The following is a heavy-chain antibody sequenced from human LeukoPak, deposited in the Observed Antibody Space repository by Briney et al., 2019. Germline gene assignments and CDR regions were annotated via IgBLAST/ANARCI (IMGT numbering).Heavy chain of an antibody. J-gene: IGHJ4*02. CDR3: ARATFSSSGHSY. CDR2: ISNSGATI. V-gene: IGHV3-48*03. D-gene: IGHD6-13*01. Sequence: GGSLRLSCAASGFSFSSDWMHWVRQAPGKGLEWVSYISNSGATIYYADSVKGRFTISRDNAKSSLFLQMNSLRAEDTGVYYCARATFSSSGHSYWGQGTLVTVSS. CDR1: GFSFSSDW.